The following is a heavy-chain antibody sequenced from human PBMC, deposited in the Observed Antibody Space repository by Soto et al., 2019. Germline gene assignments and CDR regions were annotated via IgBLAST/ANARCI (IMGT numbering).Heavy chain of an antibody. CDR1: GFTFSDYY. CDR3: ARDPEDIVLVRGARDYGMDV. J-gene: IGHJ6*02. CDR2: ISSSGSTI. Sequence: QVQLVEAGGGLVKPGGSLRLSCAASGFTFSDYYMSWIRQAPGKGLEWVSYISSSGSTIYYADSVKGRFTISRDNAKNSXYXXMNSLRAEDTAVYYCARDPEDIVLVRGARDYGMDVWGQGTTVTVSS. D-gene: IGHD2-2*01. V-gene: IGHV3-11*01.